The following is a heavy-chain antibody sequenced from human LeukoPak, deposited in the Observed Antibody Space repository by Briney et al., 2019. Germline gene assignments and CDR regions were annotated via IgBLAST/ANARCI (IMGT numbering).Heavy chain of an antibody. CDR2: IYHSGST. J-gene: IGHJ6*02. CDR3: AGIAGTPYYYYGMDV. D-gene: IGHD6-13*01. Sequence: SETLSLTCTVSGGSISSYSWSWIRQPPGKGLEWIGYIYHSGSTYYNPSLKSRVTISVDRSKNQFSLKLSSVTAADTAVYYCAGIAGTPYYYYGMDVWGQGTTVTVSS. CDR1: GGSISSYS. V-gene: IGHV4-30-2*01.